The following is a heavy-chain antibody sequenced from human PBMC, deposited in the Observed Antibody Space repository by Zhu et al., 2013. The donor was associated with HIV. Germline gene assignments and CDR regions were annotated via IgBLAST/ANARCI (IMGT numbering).Heavy chain of an antibody. CDR2: INPSGGST. Sequence: QVQLVQSGAEVKKPGASVKVSCKASGYIFTRYYMHWVRQAPGQGLEWMGIINPSGGSTTYAQKFQGRVTMTRDTSTSTVYMELSSLRSEDTAVYYCARRVSGDWWANWFDPWGQGTLGHRLL. CDR1: GYIFTRYY. V-gene: IGHV1-46*01. D-gene: IGHD2-8*02. J-gene: IGHJ5*02. CDR3: ARRVSGDWWANWFDP.